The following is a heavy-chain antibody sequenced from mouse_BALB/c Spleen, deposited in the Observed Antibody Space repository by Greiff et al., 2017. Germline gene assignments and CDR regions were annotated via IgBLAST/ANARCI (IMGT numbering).Heavy chain of an antibody. CDR1: GYTFTSYT. D-gene: IGHD1-1*01. V-gene: IGHV1-4*01. Sequence: VQLQQSGAELARPGASVKMSCKASGYTFTSYTMHWVKQRPGQGLEWIGYINPSSGYTNYNQKFKDKATLTADKSSSTAYMQLSSLTSEDSAVYYCARSPLYAECAYWGQGTLVTVSA. J-gene: IGHJ3*01. CDR2: INPSSGYT. CDR3: ARSPLYAECAY.